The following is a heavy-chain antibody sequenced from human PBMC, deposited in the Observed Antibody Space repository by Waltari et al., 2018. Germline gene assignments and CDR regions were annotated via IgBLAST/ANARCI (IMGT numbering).Heavy chain of an antibody. Sequence: QVQLQESGPGLVKPSETLSLTCTVSGGSISSYYWSWIRQPAGKGLEWIGRIYTSGSTNDNPSLKSGVTMSVDTAKNQFSLKLSAVTAADTAVYYCARAGEDGMYQLLGWYYMDVWGKGTTVTVSS. CDR1: GGSISSYY. D-gene: IGHD2-2*01. CDR2: IYTSGST. V-gene: IGHV4-4*07. CDR3: ARAGEDGMYQLLGWYYMDV. J-gene: IGHJ6*03.